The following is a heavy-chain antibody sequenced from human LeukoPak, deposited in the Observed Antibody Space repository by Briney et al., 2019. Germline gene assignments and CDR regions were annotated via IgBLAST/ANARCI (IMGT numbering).Heavy chain of an antibody. CDR3: ARDGPYFDWLSTLLDY. CDR1: GFTFDDYA. J-gene: IGHJ4*02. V-gene: IGHV3-9*01. Sequence: SLRLSCAASGFTFDDYAMHWVRQAPVKGLEWVSGISWNSGSIGYADSVKGRFTISRDNAKNSLYLQMNSLRAEDTAVYYCARDGPYFDWLSTLLDYRGQGTLVTVSS. D-gene: IGHD3-9*01. CDR2: ISWNSGSI.